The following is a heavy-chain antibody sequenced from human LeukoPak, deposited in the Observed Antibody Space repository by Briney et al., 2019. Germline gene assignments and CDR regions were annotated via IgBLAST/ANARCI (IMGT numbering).Heavy chain of an antibody. V-gene: IGHV3-7*04. Sequence: GGSLRLSCAASGFTFNNYWMSWVRQAPGKGLEWVANIKYDGIEKYHVDSVKGRFTISRDNAKNSLYLQMYSLRAEDTAVYYCAMDTVTVARGDAFDVCGQGTMVSVSS. D-gene: IGHD2/OR15-2a*01. CDR1: GFTFNNYW. CDR2: IKYDGIEK. J-gene: IGHJ3*01. CDR3: AMDTVTVARGDAFDV.